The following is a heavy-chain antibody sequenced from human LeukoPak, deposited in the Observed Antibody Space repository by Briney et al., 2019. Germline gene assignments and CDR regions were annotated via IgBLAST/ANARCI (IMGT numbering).Heavy chain of an antibody. J-gene: IGHJ4*02. CDR3: ARGLPARYCSSTSCYEYFDY. D-gene: IGHD2-2*01. Sequence: SETLSLTCAVYGGAFSGYYWSWIRQPPGKGLEWIGEINHSGSTNYNPSLKSRVTISVDTSKNQFSLKLSSVTAADTAVYYCARGLPARYCSSTSCYEYFDYWGQGTLVTVSS. CDR1: GGAFSGYY. V-gene: IGHV4-34*01. CDR2: INHSGST.